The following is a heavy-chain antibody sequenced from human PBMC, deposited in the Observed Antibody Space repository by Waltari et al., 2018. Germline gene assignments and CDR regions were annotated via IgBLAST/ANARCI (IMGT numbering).Heavy chain of an antibody. CDR1: GFTFSTSA. CDR3: VRPRGQEPRGDS. J-gene: IGHJ4*02. V-gene: IGHV3-48*01. CDR2: ISPGSRTS. Sequence: EVLLVESGGGLVQPGGSLKVSCVASGFTFSTSAINWVRLAPGKGLQWVSYISPGSRTSYYADAMKGRFTVSRDNTRNTVYLQMNNLRVEDTAVYYCVRPRGQEPRGDSWGQGTLVTVSS. D-gene: IGHD1-26*01.